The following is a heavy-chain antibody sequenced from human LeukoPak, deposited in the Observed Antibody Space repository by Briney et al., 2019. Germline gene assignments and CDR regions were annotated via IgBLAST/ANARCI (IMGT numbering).Heavy chain of an antibody. D-gene: IGHD3-3*01. CDR3: AKGSKEVLFTRDHYMDV. CDR1: GFTVSDYY. Sequence: KPGGSLRLSCAASGFTVSDYYMSWIRQAPGKGLEWVSYISSSGSTIYYADSVKGRFTISRDNAKNSLYLQMNSLRAEDTAVCYCAKGSKEVLFTRDHYMDVWGKGTTVTMSS. J-gene: IGHJ6*03. CDR2: ISSSGSTI. V-gene: IGHV3-11*04.